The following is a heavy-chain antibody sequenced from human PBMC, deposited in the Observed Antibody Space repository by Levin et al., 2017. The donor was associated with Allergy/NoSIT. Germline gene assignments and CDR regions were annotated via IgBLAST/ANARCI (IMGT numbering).Heavy chain of an antibody. CDR3: ARQLPNYYESLGGGFDP. CDR1: GYSFTSYW. V-gene: IGHV5-51*01. D-gene: IGHD3-22*01. Sequence: KVSCKGSGYSFTSYWIGWVRQMPGKGLEWMGIIYPGDSDTRYSPSSQGQVTISVDKSISTAYLQWGSLKASDTAMYYCARQLPNYYESLGGGFDPWGQGTLVTVSS. CDR2: IYPGDSDT. J-gene: IGHJ5*02.